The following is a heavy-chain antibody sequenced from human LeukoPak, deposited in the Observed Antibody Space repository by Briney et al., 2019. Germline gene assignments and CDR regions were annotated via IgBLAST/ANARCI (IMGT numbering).Heavy chain of an antibody. CDR3: ARVYGSGSYYSDY. D-gene: IGHD3-10*01. V-gene: IGHV4-34*01. CDR2: INHSGST. CDR1: GGSFSGYY. J-gene: IGHJ4*02. Sequence: PSETLSLTCAVHGGSFSGYYWSWIRQPPGKGLEWIGEINHSGSTNYNPSLKSRVTISVDTSKNQFSLKLSSVTAADTAVYYCARVYGSGSYYSDYWGQGTLVTVSS.